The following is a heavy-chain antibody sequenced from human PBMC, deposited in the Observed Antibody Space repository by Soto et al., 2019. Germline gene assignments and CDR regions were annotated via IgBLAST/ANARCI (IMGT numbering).Heavy chain of an antibody. Sequence: GXSRRLSCAASGFTFRSYDMSWVRQAPGKGLEWVSAISGSGGSTYYADSVKGRFTISRDNSKNTLYLQMNSLRAEDTAVYYCVLWPPYYFDYWGQGTLVTVSS. D-gene: IGHD3-10*01. CDR3: VLWPPYYFDY. V-gene: IGHV3-23*01. CDR1: GFTFRSYD. CDR2: ISGSGGST. J-gene: IGHJ4*02.